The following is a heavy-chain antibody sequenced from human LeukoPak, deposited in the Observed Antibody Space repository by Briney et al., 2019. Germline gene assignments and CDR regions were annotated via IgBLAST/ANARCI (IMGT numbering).Heavy chain of an antibody. Sequence: PGGSLRLSCAASGFTFSSYWMSWVRQAPGKGLEWVANIKQGGSEKYYVDSVKGRFTISRDNAKNSLYLQMNSLRAEDTAVYYCARGAQQFLEWLLSGAFDIWGQGTMVTVSS. CDR1: GFTFSSYW. CDR2: IKQGGSEK. CDR3: ARGAQQFLEWLLSGAFDI. D-gene: IGHD3-3*01. J-gene: IGHJ3*02. V-gene: IGHV3-7*04.